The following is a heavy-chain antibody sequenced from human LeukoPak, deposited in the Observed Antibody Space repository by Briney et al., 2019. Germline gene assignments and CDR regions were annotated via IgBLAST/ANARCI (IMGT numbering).Heavy chain of an antibody. V-gene: IGHV1-18*01. CDR1: GYTFTSYG. Sequence: ASVKVSCKASGYTFTSYGISWVRQAPGQGLEWMGWISAYNGNTNYAQKLQGRVTMTIDTSTSTAYMELRSLRSDDTAVYYCARSRGPITTFARYYYYMDVWGKGTTVTVSS. D-gene: IGHD3-3*01. J-gene: IGHJ6*03. CDR3: ARSRGPITTFARYYYYMDV. CDR2: ISAYNGNT.